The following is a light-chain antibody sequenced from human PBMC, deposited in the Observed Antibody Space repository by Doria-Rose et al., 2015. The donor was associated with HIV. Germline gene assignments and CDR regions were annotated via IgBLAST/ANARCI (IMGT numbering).Light chain of an antibody. CDR1: QSLLYTSKNY. J-gene: IGKJ3*01. Sequence: DIRVTQSPGSLGMSLGERATLNCKSNQSLLYTSKNYLAWYQQKPGQPPKLLIYWASTRQSEVPARFSGSGSGTDFTLTISSLEAEDVAVYYCQQYYGTPSFGPGTTVDIK. CDR3: QQYYGTPS. V-gene: IGKV4-1*01. CDR2: WAS.